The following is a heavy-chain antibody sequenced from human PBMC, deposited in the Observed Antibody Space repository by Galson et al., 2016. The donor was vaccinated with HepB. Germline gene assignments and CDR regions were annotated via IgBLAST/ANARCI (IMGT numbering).Heavy chain of an antibody. D-gene: IGHD4-23*01. CDR2: ISYDGSNK. V-gene: IGHV3-30-3*01. CDR1: GFTFSSSA. CDR3: ARDYYGGNSVVCAY. J-gene: IGHJ4*02. Sequence: SLRLSCAASGFTFSSSALYWVRQAPGKGLEWVAVISYDGSNKYYADSVKGRLTISRDYSKKALYLQINSLRAEDTAVYYCARDYYGGNSVVCAYWGQGTLVTVSS.